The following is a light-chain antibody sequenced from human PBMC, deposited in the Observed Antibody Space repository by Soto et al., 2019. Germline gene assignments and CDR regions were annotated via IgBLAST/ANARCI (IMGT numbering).Light chain of an antibody. V-gene: IGLV2-23*01. J-gene: IGLJ2*01. CDR2: EDI. CDR1: SSDVGSYNL. Sequence: QSALTQPASVSGSPGQSITISCTGTSSDVGSYNLVSWYQQHPGKAPKLMIYEDIERPSGVSNRFSGSKSANTASLTISGLQTDYEADYYCCSYAGGTTVVFGGGTKLTVL. CDR3: CSYAGGTTVV.